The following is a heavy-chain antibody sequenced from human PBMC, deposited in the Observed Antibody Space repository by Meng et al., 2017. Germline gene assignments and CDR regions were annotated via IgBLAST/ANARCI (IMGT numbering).Heavy chain of an antibody. CDR2: INPNSGGT. CDR1: GYTFTGYY. CDR3: ARSERYVLGFDY. V-gene: IGHV1-2*06. J-gene: IGHJ4*02. D-gene: IGHD3-16*01. Sequence: QVRLVQLGATVKKPGASVKGSCKASGYTFTGYYMHWVRQAPGQGLEWMGRINPNSGGTNYAQKFQGRVTMTRDTSISTAYMELSRLRSDDTAVYYCARSERYVLGFDYWGQGTLVTVSS.